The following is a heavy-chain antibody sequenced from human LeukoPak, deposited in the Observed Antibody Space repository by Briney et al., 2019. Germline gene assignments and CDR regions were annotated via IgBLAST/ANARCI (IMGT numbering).Heavy chain of an antibody. Sequence: GGSLRLSCAASGFTFSSYSMNWVRQAPGKGLEWVSSISSSSSYIYYADSVKGRFTISRDNAKNSLYLQMNSLRAEDTAVYYCARQEEGWNYPSHFDYWGQGTLVTVSS. CDR1: GFTFSSYS. J-gene: IGHJ4*02. D-gene: IGHD1-7*01. V-gene: IGHV3-21*01. CDR3: ARQEEGWNYPSHFDY. CDR2: ISSSSSYI.